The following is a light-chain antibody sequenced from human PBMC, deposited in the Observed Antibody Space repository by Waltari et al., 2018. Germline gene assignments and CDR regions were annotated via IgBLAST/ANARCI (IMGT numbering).Light chain of an antibody. CDR2: GAS. CDR3: QQSYSSPWT. CDR1: QSISHH. V-gene: IGKV1-39*01. Sequence: DIQMTQSPSSLSASVVDRVTITCRASQSISHHLNWYQQKPQKAPKLLMFGASSLQSGVPSRFSGSGSGTDFTLTINNLQPEDFATYYCQQSYSSPWTFGQGTRVEIK. J-gene: IGKJ1*01.